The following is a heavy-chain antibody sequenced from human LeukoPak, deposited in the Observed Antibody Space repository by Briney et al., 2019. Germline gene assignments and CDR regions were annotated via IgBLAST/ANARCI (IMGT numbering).Heavy chain of an antibody. CDR3: ARGSVRGEFDP. CDR2: IYYTGST. J-gene: IGHJ5*02. D-gene: IGHD3-10*01. V-gene: IGHV4-59*01. Sequence: SETLSLTCTLSGGSISTYYWSWVRQPPGKGLEWIGYIYYTGSTDYNPSLKSRVTMSVDTSKNQFSLKLSSVTAADTAVYSCARGSVRGEFDPWGQGTLATVSS. CDR1: GGSISTYY.